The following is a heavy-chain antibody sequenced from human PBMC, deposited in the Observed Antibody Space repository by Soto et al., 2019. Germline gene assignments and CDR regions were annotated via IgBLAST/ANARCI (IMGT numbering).Heavy chain of an antibody. J-gene: IGHJ4*02. CDR1: GFTFDDYA. D-gene: IGHD1-7*01. CDR2: ISWNSGSI. Sequence: GGSLRLSCAASGFTFDDYAMHWVRQAPGKGLEWVSGISWNSGSIGYADSVKGRFTISRDNAKNSLYLQMNSLRAEDTALYYCAKGPHNWNYPGRAEHYFDYWGQGTLVTVSS. V-gene: IGHV3-9*01. CDR3: AKGPHNWNYPGRAEHYFDY.